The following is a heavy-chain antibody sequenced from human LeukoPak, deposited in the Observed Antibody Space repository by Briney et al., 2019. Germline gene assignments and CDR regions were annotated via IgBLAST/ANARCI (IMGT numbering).Heavy chain of an antibody. CDR3: ARGGRNSGSHYFESNFDL. Sequence: GGSLRLSCAASRFTVNSNYMNWVRQAPGKGLEWVSVIYSGGDTYYADSVKDRFTISRDSSKSALYLQMNSLGADDTAVYYCARGGRNSGSHYFESNFDLWGQGTLVTVSS. CDR1: RFTVNSNY. D-gene: IGHD3-10*01. J-gene: IGHJ4*02. CDR2: IYSGGDT. V-gene: IGHV3-66*01.